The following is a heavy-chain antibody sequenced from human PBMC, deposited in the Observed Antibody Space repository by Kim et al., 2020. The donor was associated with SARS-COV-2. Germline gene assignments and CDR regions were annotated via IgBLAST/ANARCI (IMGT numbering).Heavy chain of an antibody. J-gene: IGHJ4*02. CDR2: IYPRDSDT. Sequence: GESLKISCQASGYSFTNYWIGWVRQMPGKGLEWMGMIYPRDSDTRYSPSLQGQVTISADKSIGTAYLQWSSLEASDSAMYYCARFDSGEPFDYWGQGTLVTVSS. D-gene: IGHD7-27*01. V-gene: IGHV5-51*01. CDR3: ARFDSGEPFDY. CDR1: GYSFTNYW.